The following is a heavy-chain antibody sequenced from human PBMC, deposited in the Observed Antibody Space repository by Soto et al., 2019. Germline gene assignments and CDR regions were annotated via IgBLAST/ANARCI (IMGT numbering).Heavy chain of an antibody. V-gene: IGHV1-18*01. CDR1: GYTFTSYG. J-gene: IGHJ4*02. Sequence: QVQLVQSGAEVKKPGASVKVSCKASGYTFTSYGISWVRQAPGQGLEWMGWISAYNGNTNYAQKLQGRVTMTTDTSTSTAYMELRSLRSGDTAVYYCATEILGYCSGGSCYLCYWGQGTLVTVSS. CDR2: ISAYNGNT. CDR3: ATEILGYCSGGSCYLCY. D-gene: IGHD2-15*01.